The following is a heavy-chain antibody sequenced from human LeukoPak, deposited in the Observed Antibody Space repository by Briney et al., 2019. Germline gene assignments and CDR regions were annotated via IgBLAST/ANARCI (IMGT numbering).Heavy chain of an antibody. Sequence: SETLSLTCTVSGGSISSGGYYWSWIRQHPGKGLEWIGYIYYSGSTYYNPSLKSRVTISVDTSKNQFSLKLSSVTAADTAVYYCARALIARPTAGFFDYWGQGTLVTVSS. V-gene: IGHV4-31*03. CDR2: IYYSGST. CDR3: ARALIARPTAGFFDY. J-gene: IGHJ4*02. CDR1: GGSISSGGYY. D-gene: IGHD3-16*01.